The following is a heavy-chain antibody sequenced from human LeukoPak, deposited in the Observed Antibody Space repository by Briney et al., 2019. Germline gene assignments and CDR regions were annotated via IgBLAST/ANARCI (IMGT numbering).Heavy chain of an antibody. Sequence: GGSLRLSCAASGFTFSSYSMNWVRQAPGKGLEWISSISSSSSYIYYADSVKGRFTISRDNAKNSLYLQMNSLRAEDTAVYYCARDSGSYHLDYWGQGTLVTVSS. V-gene: IGHV3-21*01. CDR1: GFTFSSYS. J-gene: IGHJ4*02. CDR2: ISSSSSYI. D-gene: IGHD1-26*01. CDR3: ARDSGSYHLDY.